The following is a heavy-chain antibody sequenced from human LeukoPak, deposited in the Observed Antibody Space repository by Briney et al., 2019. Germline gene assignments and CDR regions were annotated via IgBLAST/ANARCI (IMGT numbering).Heavy chain of an antibody. J-gene: IGHJ3*01. D-gene: IGHD4-17*01. CDR2: IYTGGST. V-gene: IGHV4-4*07. CDR1: GGSIGTYY. CDR3: ARHADMTTPGAFDV. Sequence: SETLSLTCSVSGGSIGTYYWSWIRQPAGEGLEWIGRIYTGGSTNYNPSLKSRVTLSIETPKNQFSLELTSVTAADTAVYYCARHADMTTPGAFDVWGQGTMVTVSS.